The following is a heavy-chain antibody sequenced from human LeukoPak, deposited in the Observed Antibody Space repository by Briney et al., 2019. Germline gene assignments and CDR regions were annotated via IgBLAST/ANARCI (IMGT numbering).Heavy chain of an antibody. CDR1: GFTFRNYA. Sequence: GGSLRLSCAASGFTFRNYAMSWVRQAPGKGLEWVATIKKDGSEQYYVDSMKGRLTISRDNAKNSVYLQIHNLRAEDTAVYYCARGGKLVPDAFDIWGQGTMVTVSS. CDR2: IKKDGSEQ. J-gene: IGHJ3*02. V-gene: IGHV3-7*01. CDR3: ARGGKLVPDAFDI. D-gene: IGHD6-13*01.